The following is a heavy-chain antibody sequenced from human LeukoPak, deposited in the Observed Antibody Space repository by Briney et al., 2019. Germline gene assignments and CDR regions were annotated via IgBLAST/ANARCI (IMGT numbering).Heavy chain of an antibody. J-gene: IGHJ4*02. Sequence: GGSLRLSCAASGFTVSSNYMRWVRQAPGKGLEWVSVIHSGGNTYYADSVKGRFTISRDNSKNTLYLQMNSLRAEDTAIYYCAREGSSSIYYFDYWGQGTLVTVSS. CDR2: IHSGGNT. CDR1: GFTVSSNY. CDR3: AREGSSSIYYFDY. V-gene: IGHV3-53*01. D-gene: IGHD6-6*01.